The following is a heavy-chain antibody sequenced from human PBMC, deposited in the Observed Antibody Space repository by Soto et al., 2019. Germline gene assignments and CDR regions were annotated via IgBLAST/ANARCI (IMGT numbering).Heavy chain of an antibody. Sequence: GGSLRLSCAASGFTFSSYAMHWVRRAPGKWLEWVAVISYDGSNKYYADSVKGRFTISRDNSKNTLYLQMNSLRAEDTAVYYCARGYYDFWSGYRPCGMDVWGQGTTVNVSS. D-gene: IGHD3-3*01. J-gene: IGHJ6*02. V-gene: IGHV3-30-3*01. CDR1: GFTFSSYA. CDR3: ARGYYDFWSGYRPCGMDV. CDR2: ISYDGSNK.